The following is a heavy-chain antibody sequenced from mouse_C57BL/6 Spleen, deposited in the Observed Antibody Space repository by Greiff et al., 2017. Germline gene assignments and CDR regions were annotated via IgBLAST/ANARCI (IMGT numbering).Heavy chain of an antibody. V-gene: IGHV5-17*01. D-gene: IGHD3-2*02. Sequence: EVHLVESGGGLVKPGGSLKLSCAASGFTFSDYGMHWVRQAPEKGLEWVAYISSGSSTIHYADPVKGRFTIARDNAKNTLFLQMTRLRSEDTAMYYCARKQLRLGAMDYWGQGTSVTVSS. CDR3: ARKQLRLGAMDY. J-gene: IGHJ4*01. CDR1: GFTFSDYG. CDR2: ISSGSSTI.